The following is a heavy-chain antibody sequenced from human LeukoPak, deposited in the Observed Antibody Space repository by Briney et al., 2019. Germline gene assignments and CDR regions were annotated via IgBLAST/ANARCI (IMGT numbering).Heavy chain of an antibody. Sequence: ASVKVSCKASGYTFTSYYMHWVRQAPGQGLEWMGIINPSGGSTSYAQKFQGRVTMTRDTSTSTVYMELSSLRSEDTAVYYCARDGGIAAAAPPSYMDVWGKGTTVTISS. CDR2: INPSGGST. CDR3: ARDGGIAAAAPPSYMDV. V-gene: IGHV1-46*01. CDR1: GYTFTSYY. J-gene: IGHJ6*03. D-gene: IGHD6-13*01.